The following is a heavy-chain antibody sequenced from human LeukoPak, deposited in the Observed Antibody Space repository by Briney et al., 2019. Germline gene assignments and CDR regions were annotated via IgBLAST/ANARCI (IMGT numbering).Heavy chain of an antibody. CDR3: ARGGALPSYYYGMDV. CDR2: IYYSGST. V-gene: IGHV4-59*01. CDR1: GGTISTYY. Sequence: ASETLSLTCTVSGGTISTYYWNWIRQPPGKGLEWIGYIYYSGSTNYNPSLKGRVTMSVDTSKNHFSLNLSSVTAADAAVYYCARGGALPSYYYGMDVWGLGTTVTVSS. J-gene: IGHJ6*02. D-gene: IGHD2-15*01.